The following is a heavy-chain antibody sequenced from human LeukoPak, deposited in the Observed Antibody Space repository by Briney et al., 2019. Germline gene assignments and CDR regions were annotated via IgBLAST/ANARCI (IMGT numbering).Heavy chain of an antibody. Sequence: SETLSLTCTVSGGSISSYYWSWIRQPPGKGLEWIGYIYYSGSTNYNPSLKSRVTISVDTSKNQFSLKLSPVTAADTAVYYCAIIAVAGMEGYWFDPWGQGTLVTVSS. CDR3: AIIAVAGMEGYWFDP. CDR2: IYYSGST. D-gene: IGHD6-19*01. V-gene: IGHV4-59*12. J-gene: IGHJ5*02. CDR1: GGSISSYY.